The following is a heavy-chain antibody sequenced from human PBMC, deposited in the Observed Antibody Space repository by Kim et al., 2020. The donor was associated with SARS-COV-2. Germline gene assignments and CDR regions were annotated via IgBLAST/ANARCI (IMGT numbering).Heavy chain of an antibody. CDR1: GGSISSYY. Sequence: SETLSLTCTVSGGSISSYYWSWIRQLPGKGLEWIGYIYYNGDTTYNPSLKSRVTISLETSKNQFLLKLSYVTAADTAVYYCARSPYLQQWLVNWGQGTLVTVSS. V-gene: IGHV4-59*01. CDR2: IYYNGDT. J-gene: IGHJ4*02. D-gene: IGHD6-19*01. CDR3: ARSPYLQQWLVN.